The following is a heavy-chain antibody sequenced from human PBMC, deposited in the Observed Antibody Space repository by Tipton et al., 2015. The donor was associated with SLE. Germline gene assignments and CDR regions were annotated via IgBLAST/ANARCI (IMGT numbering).Heavy chain of an antibody. CDR2: SNHSGST. CDR1: GGSFSGYY. Sequence: LRLSCTVYGGSFSGYYWSWIRQPPGKGLEWIGESNHSGSTNYNPSLKSRVTISVDTSKNQFSLKLSSVTAADTAVYYCASPMLSNWYFDLWGRGTLVTVSS. J-gene: IGHJ2*01. CDR3: ASPMLSNWYFDL. V-gene: IGHV4-34*01. D-gene: IGHD2-8*01.